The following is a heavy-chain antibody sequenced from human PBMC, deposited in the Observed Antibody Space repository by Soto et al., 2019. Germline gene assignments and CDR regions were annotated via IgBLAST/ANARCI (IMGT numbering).Heavy chain of an antibody. V-gene: IGHV4-39*01. D-gene: IGHD6-13*01. CDR1: GGSISSSSYY. J-gene: IGHJ5*02. CDR3: ARQLYSSSWVLQLVWIDP. CDR2: IYYSGST. Sequence: SETLSLTCTVSGGSISSSSYYWGWIRQPPGKGLEWIGSIYYSGSTYYNPSLKSRVTISVDTSKNQFSLKLSSVTAADTAVYYCARQLYSSSWVLQLVWIDPWGQGTLVTVSS.